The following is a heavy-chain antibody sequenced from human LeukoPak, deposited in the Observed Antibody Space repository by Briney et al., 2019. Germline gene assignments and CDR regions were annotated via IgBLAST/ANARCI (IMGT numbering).Heavy chain of an antibody. V-gene: IGHV3-30*02. J-gene: IGHJ4*02. D-gene: IGHD6-13*01. CDR1: GFTFSSYG. CDR3: AIPPVPIAAAGKVVPGIDY. Sequence: GGSLRLSCAASGFTFSSYGMHWVRQAPGKGLEWVAFIRYDGSNKYYADSVRGRFTISRDNSKNTLYLQMNSLRAEDTAVYYCAIPPVPIAAAGKVVPGIDYWGQGTLVTVSS. CDR2: IRYDGSNK.